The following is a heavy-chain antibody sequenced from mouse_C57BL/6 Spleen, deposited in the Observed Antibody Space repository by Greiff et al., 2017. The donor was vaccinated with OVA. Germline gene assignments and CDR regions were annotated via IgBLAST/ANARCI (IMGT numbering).Heavy chain of an antibody. D-gene: IGHD2-5*01. Sequence: VQLQQPGAELVKPGASVKLSCKASGYTFTSYWMQWVKQRPGQGLEWIGEIDPSDSYTNYNQKFKGKATLTVDTSSSTAYMQLSSLTSEDSAVYYCARRDYSNGFAYWGQGTLVTVSA. J-gene: IGHJ3*01. V-gene: IGHV1-50*01. CDR2: IDPSDSYT. CDR1: GYTFTSYW. CDR3: ARRDYSNGFAY.